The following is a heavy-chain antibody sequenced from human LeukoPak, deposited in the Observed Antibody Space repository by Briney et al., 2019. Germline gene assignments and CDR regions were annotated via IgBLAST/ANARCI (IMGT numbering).Heavy chain of an antibody. V-gene: IGHV3-30*18. CDR2: ISYDGTIK. D-gene: IGHD6-13*01. J-gene: IGHJ4*02. Sequence: GRSLRLSCAASGFTFRTHGMHWLRQISGGGLEWLAVISYDGTIKYYADSVKGRFTISRDNSKNTLFLQMNSLRADDTAVYFCAKDQKSIAATGYDYWGQGTLVTVSS. CDR1: GFTFRTHG. CDR3: AKDQKSIAATGYDY.